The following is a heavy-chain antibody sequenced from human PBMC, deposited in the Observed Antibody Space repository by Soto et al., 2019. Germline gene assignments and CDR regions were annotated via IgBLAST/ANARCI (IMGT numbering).Heavy chain of an antibody. V-gene: IGHV3-9*01. CDR2: ISWNSGSI. Sequence: PRLSCPASGFNFDNYAMQWFRQAPVNSLEWVSGISWNSGSIGYADSVKGRFTISRDNAKNSLYLQMNSLRAEDTALYYCAKGAVGGIAADGIPWFDPWGQGTMVTVSS. CDR3: AKGAVGGIAADGIPWFDP. J-gene: IGHJ5*02. CDR1: GFNFDNYA. D-gene: IGHD6-13*01.